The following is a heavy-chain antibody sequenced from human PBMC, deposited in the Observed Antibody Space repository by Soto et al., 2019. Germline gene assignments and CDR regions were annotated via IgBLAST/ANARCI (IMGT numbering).Heavy chain of an antibody. V-gene: IGHV3-23*01. Sequence: GGSLRLSCAASGFTFSSYAMSWVRQAPGKGLEWVSAISGSGGSTYYADSVKGRFTISRDNSKNTLYLQMNSLRAEDTAVYYWTKDLDSSSSQYFQHWGQGTLVTVSS. CDR2: ISGSGGST. CDR1: GFTFSSYA. D-gene: IGHD6-6*01. CDR3: TKDLDSSSSQYFQH. J-gene: IGHJ1*01.